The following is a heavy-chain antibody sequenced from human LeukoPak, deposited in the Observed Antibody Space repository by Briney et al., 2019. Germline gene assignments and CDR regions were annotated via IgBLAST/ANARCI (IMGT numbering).Heavy chain of an antibody. J-gene: IGHJ4*02. Sequence: PSETLSLTCTVSGGSISSYYWSWIRQPPGKGLEWIGYIYYSGSTNYNPSLKSRVTISVDTSKNQFSLKLSSVTAADTAVYYCARANYDILTGYDYWDQGTLVTVSS. D-gene: IGHD3-9*01. CDR2: IYYSGST. V-gene: IGHV4-59*01. CDR1: GGSISSYY. CDR3: ARANYDILTGYDY.